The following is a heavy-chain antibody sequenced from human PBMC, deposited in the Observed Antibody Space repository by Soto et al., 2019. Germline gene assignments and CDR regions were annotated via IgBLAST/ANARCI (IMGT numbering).Heavy chain of an antibody. CDR3: GRELDGSTRYYFEY. CDR1: GFSLSSYA. V-gene: IGHV3-23*01. Sequence: GFLRVSCAASGFSLSSYAMSWVRQAPGKGLEWVSAITGSGGNKYYAGSVKGRFTISRDNSKKTLYLQMNSLRVEDTAVYYCGRELDGSTRYYFEYWGQGTLVTVSS. D-gene: IGHD1-1*01. CDR2: ITGSGGNK. J-gene: IGHJ4*02.